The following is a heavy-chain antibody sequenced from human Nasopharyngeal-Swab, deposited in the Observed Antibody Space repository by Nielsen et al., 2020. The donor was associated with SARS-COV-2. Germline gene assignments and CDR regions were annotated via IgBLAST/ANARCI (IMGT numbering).Heavy chain of an antibody. CDR2: IWYDGSNK. CDR3: ARAGGGLRYFDWLLYPPGFDY. V-gene: IGHV3-33*01. Sequence: GGSLRPSCAASGFTFSSYGMHWVRQAPGKGLGWVAVIWYDGSNKYYADSVKGRFTISRDNSKNPLYLQMNSLRAEDTAVYYCARAGGGLRYFDWLLYPPGFDYWGQGTLVTVSS. D-gene: IGHD3-9*01. J-gene: IGHJ4*02. CDR1: GFTFSSYG.